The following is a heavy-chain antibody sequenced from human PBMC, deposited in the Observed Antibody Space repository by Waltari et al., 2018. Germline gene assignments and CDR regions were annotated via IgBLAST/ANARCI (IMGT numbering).Heavy chain of an antibody. J-gene: IGHJ3*02. CDR2: IYYSGST. CDR3: ARAVAGIRPGDACDI. Sequence: QVQLQESGPGLVKPSETLSLTCTVSGGSISSHYWSWIRQPPGKGLEWIGYIYYSGSTNYNPSLTSRVTISVDPSKNQCSLKRSSVTAADTAVYYCARAVAGIRPGDACDIWGQGTMVTVSS. D-gene: IGHD6-6*01. CDR1: GGSISSHY. V-gene: IGHV4-59*11.